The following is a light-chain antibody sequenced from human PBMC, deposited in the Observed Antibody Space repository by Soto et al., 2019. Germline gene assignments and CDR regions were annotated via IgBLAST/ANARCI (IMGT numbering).Light chain of an antibody. CDR3: QQYHTYPYT. CDR2: KAS. Sequence: DIQMTQSPPTLSASVGGRVTISCRASQSIVNLLAWYQQKPGKAPKLLICKASSLESGVPSRFSGSGSGTEFTLTISSLQPDDFATYYCQQYHTYPYTFGQGTRLEIK. J-gene: IGKJ2*01. V-gene: IGKV1-5*03. CDR1: QSIVNL.